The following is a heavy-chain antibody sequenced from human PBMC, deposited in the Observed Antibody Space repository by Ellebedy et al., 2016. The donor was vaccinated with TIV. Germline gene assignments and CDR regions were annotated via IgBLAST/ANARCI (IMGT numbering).Heavy chain of an antibody. D-gene: IGHD3-9*01. CDR1: GFTFSCYA. V-gene: IGHV3-23*01. CDR3: AKDNYDILIGI. Sequence: GESLKISXAASGFTFSCYAMSWVRQAPGKGLEWVSAISGSGGSTYYADSVKGRFTISRDNSKNTLYLQMNSLRAEDTAVYYCAKDNYDILIGIWGQGTLVTVSS. CDR2: ISGSGGST. J-gene: IGHJ4*02.